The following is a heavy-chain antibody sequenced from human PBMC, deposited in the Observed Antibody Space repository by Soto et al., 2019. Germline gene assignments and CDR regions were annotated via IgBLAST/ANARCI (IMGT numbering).Heavy chain of an antibody. V-gene: IGHV4-59*01. J-gene: IGHJ4*02. CDR1: GGSIGSYY. Sequence: SETLCLTCTVSGGSIGSYYWSWIRQPPGKGLEWIGYIYYSGSTNYNPSLKSRVTISVDTSKNQFSLKLSSVTAADTAVYYCARLVRDNGYFDYWGQGTLVTVSS. CDR3: ARLVRDNGYFDY. D-gene: IGHD1-20*01. CDR2: IYYSGST.